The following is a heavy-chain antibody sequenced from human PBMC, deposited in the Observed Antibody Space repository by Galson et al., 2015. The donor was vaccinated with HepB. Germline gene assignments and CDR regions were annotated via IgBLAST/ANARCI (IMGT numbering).Heavy chain of an antibody. Sequence: SLRLSCAASGFTFSDYYMSWIRQAPGKGLEWVSYISSSSSYTNYADSVKGRFTISRDNAKNSLYLQMNSLRAEDTAVYYCARDDYSNPFDYWGQGTLVTVSS. CDR3: ARDDYSNPFDY. CDR2: ISSSSSYT. J-gene: IGHJ4*02. CDR1: GFTFSDYY. D-gene: IGHD4-11*01. V-gene: IGHV3-11*06.